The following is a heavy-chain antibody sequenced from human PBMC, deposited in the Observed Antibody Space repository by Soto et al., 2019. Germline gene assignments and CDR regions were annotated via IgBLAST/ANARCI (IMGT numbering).Heavy chain of an antibody. Sequence: EAQLVESGGGLVQPGGSLRLSCAASGFTLSRYSMSWVRQAPGKGLEYIAYIDTGSVSTYYADSVEGRFAVFRDNARNSLYLQLHSLRDEDTALYFCTRDRLTGDFREAFDIWGQGTLVTVSS. CDR3: TRDRLTGDFREAFDI. V-gene: IGHV3-48*02. CDR2: IDTGSVST. J-gene: IGHJ3*02. CDR1: GFTLSRYS. D-gene: IGHD1-20*01.